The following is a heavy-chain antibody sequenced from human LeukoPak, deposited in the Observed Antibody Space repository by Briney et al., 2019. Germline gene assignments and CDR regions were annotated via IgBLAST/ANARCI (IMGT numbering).Heavy chain of an antibody. V-gene: IGHV1-2*02. CDR2: INPNSGGT. D-gene: IGHD3-10*01. Sequence: ASVKVSCKASGYTFTGHYMHWVRQAPGQGLEWMGWINPNSGGTNYAQKFQGRVTMTRDTSISTAYMELSRLRSDDTAVYYCARRYYGSGIDGGSFNYWGQGTLVTVSS. CDR1: GYTFTGHY. CDR3: ARRYYGSGIDGGSFNY. J-gene: IGHJ4*02.